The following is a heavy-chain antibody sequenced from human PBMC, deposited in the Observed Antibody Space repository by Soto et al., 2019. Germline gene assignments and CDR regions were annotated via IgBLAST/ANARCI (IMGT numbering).Heavy chain of an antibody. CDR2: ISYDGSNK. Sequence: QVQLVESGGGVVQPGRSLRLSCAASGFTFSSYGMHWVRQAPGKGLEWVAVISYDGSNKYYADSVKGRFTISRDNSKNTLYLQMNSLRAEDTAVYYCAKEVRYSSSCYQVGYYYYYYGMDVWGQGTTVTVSS. D-gene: IGHD6-13*01. CDR1: GFTFSSYG. V-gene: IGHV3-30*18. CDR3: AKEVRYSSSCYQVGYYYYYYGMDV. J-gene: IGHJ6*02.